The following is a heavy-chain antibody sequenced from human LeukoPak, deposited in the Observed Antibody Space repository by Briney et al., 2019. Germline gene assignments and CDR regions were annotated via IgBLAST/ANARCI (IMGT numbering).Heavy chain of an antibody. CDR1: GFTFTTFW. Sequence: HPGGSLRLSCATSGFTFTTFWMHWVRQAPGKGLVWVSRINHDGSSTNYADSVKGRFTISRDNAKNTVYLQMNSLRVEDTAVYYCARGGAARPDFWGQGTLVTVSS. CDR3: ARGGAARPDF. D-gene: IGHD6-6*01. V-gene: IGHV3-74*01. J-gene: IGHJ4*02. CDR2: INHDGSST.